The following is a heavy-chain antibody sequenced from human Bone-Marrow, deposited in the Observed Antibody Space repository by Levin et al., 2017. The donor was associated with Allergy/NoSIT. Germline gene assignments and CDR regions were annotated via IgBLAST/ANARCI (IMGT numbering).Heavy chain of an antibody. J-gene: IGHJ3*02. Sequence: ASVKVSCKGSGYSFTGYYIHWVRQAPGHGLEYMGWIHPNSGVSHFAQKFEGRVTLTRDTSTSTVYMELRSLTSHDTAVYYCARGEGLPEDAFDIWGQGTMVTLSS. V-gene: IGHV1-2*02. CDR1: GYSFTGYY. CDR3: ARGEGLPEDAFDI. CDR2: IHPNSGVS. D-gene: IGHD2-2*01.